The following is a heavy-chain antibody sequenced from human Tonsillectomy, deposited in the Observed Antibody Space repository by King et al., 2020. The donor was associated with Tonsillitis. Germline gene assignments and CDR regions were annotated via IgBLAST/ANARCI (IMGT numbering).Heavy chain of an antibody. CDR2: INPNSGGP. Sequence: QLVQSGAEVKKPGASVRVSCKASGYVFTDNFMHWVRQAPGQGLEWMGWINPNSGGPNFAQKFQGRVTMTRDPSISTAYMELHSLKTDDTAMYYWVRDISRLTAWDGAFDLWGRGTMVTVSS. CDR1: GYVFTDNF. CDR3: VRDISRLTAWDGAFDL. J-gene: IGHJ3*01. V-gene: IGHV1-2*02. D-gene: IGHD1-26*01.